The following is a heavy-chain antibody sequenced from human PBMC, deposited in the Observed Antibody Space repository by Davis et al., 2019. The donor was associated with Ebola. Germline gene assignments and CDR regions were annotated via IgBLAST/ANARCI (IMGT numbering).Heavy chain of an antibody. Sequence: AASVKVSCKASGYTFTSYAMHWVRQAPGQRLEWMGWINAGNGNTKYSQKFQGRVTITRDTSASTAYMELSSLRSEDTAVYYCAREEDSIAVAGTSPNWFDPWGQGTLVTVSS. D-gene: IGHD6-19*01. V-gene: IGHV1-3*01. CDR3: AREEDSIAVAGTSPNWFDP. CDR2: INAGNGNT. CDR1: GYTFTSYA. J-gene: IGHJ5*02.